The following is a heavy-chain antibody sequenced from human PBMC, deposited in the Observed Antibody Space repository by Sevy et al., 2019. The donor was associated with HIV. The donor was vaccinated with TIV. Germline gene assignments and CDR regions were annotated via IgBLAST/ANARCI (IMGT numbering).Heavy chain of an antibody. CDR2: IKQDGSEK. J-gene: IGHJ6*02. V-gene: IGHV3-7*01. D-gene: IGHD1-26*01. CDR3: ARSGGSYDYGMDV. CDR1: EFTFSSYW. Sequence: GGSLRLSCAASEFTFSSYWMSWVRQAPGKGLEWVANIKQDGSEKYYVDSVKGRFTISRDNAKNSLYLRMNSLRAEDTAVYYCARSGGSYDYGMDVWGQRTTVTVSS.